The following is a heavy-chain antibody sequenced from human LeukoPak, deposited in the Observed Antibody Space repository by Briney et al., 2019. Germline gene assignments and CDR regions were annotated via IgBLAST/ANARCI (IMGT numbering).Heavy chain of an antibody. CDR3: ARHRKVGLVYFDY. J-gene: IGHJ4*02. CDR2: IHHSGST. D-gene: IGHD1-26*01. Sequence: SETLSLTCAVYGGSFSDYYWSWIRQPPGKGLEWIGEIHHSGSTNYNPSLKSRVTISVDTSKNQFSLKLSSVTAADTAVYYCARHRKVGLVYFDYWGQGTLVTVSS. V-gene: IGHV4-34*01. CDR1: GGSFSDYY.